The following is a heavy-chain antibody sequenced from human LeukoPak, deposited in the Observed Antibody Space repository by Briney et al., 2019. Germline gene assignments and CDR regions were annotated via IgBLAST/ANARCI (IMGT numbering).Heavy chain of an antibody. D-gene: IGHD5-24*01. CDR2: IIPIFGTT. V-gene: IGHV1-69*01. CDR3: ARTTRDGYNLDYFDH. Sequence: ASVMVSCKASGGTFSSYAISWVQQAPGQGLEWMGGIIPIFGTTNYAQKFQGRVTITADESTSTAYMELSSLRSEDTAVYYCARTTRDGYNLDYFDHWGQGTLVTVSS. J-gene: IGHJ4*02. CDR1: GGTFSSYA.